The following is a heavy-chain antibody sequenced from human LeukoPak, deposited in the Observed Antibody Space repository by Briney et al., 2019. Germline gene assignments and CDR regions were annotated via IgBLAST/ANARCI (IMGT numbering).Heavy chain of an antibody. CDR1: GTSISSSGYF. V-gene: IGHV4-39*01. J-gene: IGHJ5*02. D-gene: IGHD3-22*01. CDR3: ASLDSSSGWFDP. CDR2: LHYAGST. Sequence: SETLSLTCSVSGTSISSSGYFWGWVRQPPGRGLEWIGSLHYAGSTFYKPSPNSRVTISGDTSKNQFSLRLRSVTAADTAVYYCASLDSSSGWFDPWGQGTLVTVSS.